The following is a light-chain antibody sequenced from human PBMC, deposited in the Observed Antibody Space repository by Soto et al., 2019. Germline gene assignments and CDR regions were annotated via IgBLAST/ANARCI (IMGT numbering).Light chain of an antibody. Sequence: QSALTQPASVSGSPGQSITISCTGTSSDVGSNNLVSWYQQHPGKAPKLMIYKVSKRPSGVSNRFSGSKSGNTASLTISGLQAEDEADYYCCSYAGSSTPVVFGGGTKLTVL. CDR3: CSYAGSSTPVV. CDR1: SSDVGSNNL. V-gene: IGLV2-23*02. CDR2: KVS. J-gene: IGLJ2*01.